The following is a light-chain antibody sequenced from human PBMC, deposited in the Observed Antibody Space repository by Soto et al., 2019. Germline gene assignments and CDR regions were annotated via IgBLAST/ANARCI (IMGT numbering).Light chain of an antibody. CDR3: SSYTSSNTYV. J-gene: IGLJ1*01. V-gene: IGLV2-14*01. CDR1: SSDVGGYNY. CDR2: EVR. Sequence: QAVVTQPASVSGSPGQSITISCTGTSSDVGGYNYVSWYQQHPGKVPKLMIYEVRYRPSGISTRFSGSKSGNTASLTISGLQAEDEADYYCSSYTSSNTYVFGSGTKLTVL.